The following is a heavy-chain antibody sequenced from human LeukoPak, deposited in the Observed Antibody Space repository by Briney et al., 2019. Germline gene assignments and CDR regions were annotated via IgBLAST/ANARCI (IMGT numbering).Heavy chain of an antibody. V-gene: IGHV3-33*08. Sequence: GGSLRLPCAASGFTFSTSIMHWVRQAPGKGLEWVAVIWYDGSDKYHADSVKGRFTISRDNSKNTLYLQMNSLRVEDTAVYYCARPAVLGAYLRGAYYFDSWGQGTLVTVSS. CDR1: GFTFSTSI. CDR3: ARPAVLGAYLRGAYYFDS. J-gene: IGHJ4*02. D-gene: IGHD3-16*01. CDR2: IWYDGSDK.